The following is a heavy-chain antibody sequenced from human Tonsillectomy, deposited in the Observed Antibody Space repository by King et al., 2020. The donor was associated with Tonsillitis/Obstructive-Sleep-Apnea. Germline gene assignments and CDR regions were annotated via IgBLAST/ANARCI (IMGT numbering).Heavy chain of an antibody. CDR3: TTDLRCKVKKYSGNYYSDY. CDR1: GFTFSYAW. Sequence: VQLVESGGGLVKPGESLRLSCTASGFTFSYAWMNWVRQAPGKGLEWVGRINSKTDGGTTDYAAPVKGRFIISSDDSSNKLYLQMNSLENEDTAVYYCTTDLRCKVKKYSGNYYSDYWGQGTHVTVSS. D-gene: IGHD1-26*01. CDR2: INSKTDGGTT. J-gene: IGHJ4*02. V-gene: IGHV3-15*01.